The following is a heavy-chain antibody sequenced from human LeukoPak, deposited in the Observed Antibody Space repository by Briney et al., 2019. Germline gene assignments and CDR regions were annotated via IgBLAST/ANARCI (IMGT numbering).Heavy chain of an antibody. V-gene: IGHV3-21*01. J-gene: IGHJ3*01. Sequence: GGSLRLSCAASGFSFSSYNMNWVRQAPGKGLEWVSSITTSSTYTFYADSVKGRFTISRDNAKNSLYLQMNSLRAEDTAVYYCARDEAYCGVGCYHDAFDVWGQGTMVTVSS. D-gene: IGHD2-21*02. CDR2: ITTSSTYT. CDR3: ARDEAYCGVGCYHDAFDV. CDR1: GFSFSSYN.